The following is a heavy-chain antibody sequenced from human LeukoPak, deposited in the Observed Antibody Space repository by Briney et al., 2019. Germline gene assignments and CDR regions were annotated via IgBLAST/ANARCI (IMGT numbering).Heavy chain of an antibody. J-gene: IGHJ4*02. D-gene: IGHD4-23*01. CDR1: GFTVSSNY. CDR3: AKEPVTVEKRGRNYFDY. V-gene: IGHV3-66*01. CDR2: IYSGGST. Sequence: PGGSLRLSCAASGFTVSSNYMSWVRQAPGKGLEWVSVIYSGGSTYYADSVKGRFTISRDNSKNTLYLQMNSLRAEDTAVYYCAKEPVTVEKRGRNYFDYWGQGTLVTVSS.